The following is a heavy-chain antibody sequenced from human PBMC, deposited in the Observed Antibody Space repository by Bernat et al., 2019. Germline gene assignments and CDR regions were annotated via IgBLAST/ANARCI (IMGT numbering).Heavy chain of an antibody. D-gene: IGHD3-3*01. CDR2: ISSSASTI. J-gene: IGHJ6*03. CDR1: GFTFSSYE. Sequence: EVQLVESGGGLVQPGGSLRLSCAASGFTFSSYEMNWVRQAPGKGLEWVSYISSSASTIYYADSVKGRFTISRDNAKNSLYLQMNSLRAEDTAVYYCARNKETIFGVPHYYYIDVGGKETTVTVSS. V-gene: IGHV3-48*03. CDR3: ARNKETIFGVPHYYYIDV.